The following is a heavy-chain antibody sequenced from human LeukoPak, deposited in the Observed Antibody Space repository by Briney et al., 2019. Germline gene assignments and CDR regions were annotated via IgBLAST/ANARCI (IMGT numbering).Heavy chain of an antibody. J-gene: IGHJ6*02. Sequence: GGSLRLSCAASGFTFRDWCLSGIRQAPGKGLEWVSYISGSASDIYYADSVKGRFTISRDNAKNSVFLQMNSLRAEDTAVYYCARGHYGMDVWGQGTTVTVSS. CDR1: GFTFRDWC. CDR2: ISGSASDI. V-gene: IGHV3-11*01. CDR3: ARGHYGMDV.